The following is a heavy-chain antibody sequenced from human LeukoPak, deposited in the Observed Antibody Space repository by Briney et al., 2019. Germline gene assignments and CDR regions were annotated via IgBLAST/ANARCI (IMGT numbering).Heavy chain of an antibody. J-gene: IGHJ4*02. Sequence: GGSLRLSCAASGFIFSNYGMHWVRQAPGKGLEWVAFLHNDETEIYYADSVKGRFTISRDNSKNALYLQMSSLRDEDTAVYYCVKDTGRGDFWGQGTQVTVSS. D-gene: IGHD1-14*01. CDR2: LHNDETEI. V-gene: IGHV3-30*02. CDR3: VKDTGRGDF. CDR1: GFIFSNYG.